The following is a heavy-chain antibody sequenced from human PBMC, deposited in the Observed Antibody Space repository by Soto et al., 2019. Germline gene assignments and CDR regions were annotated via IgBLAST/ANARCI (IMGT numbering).Heavy chain of an antibody. J-gene: IGHJ4*02. Sequence: QLQLQESGPGLVKPSETLSLTCTVSGGSISSSSYYWGWIRQPPEKGLEWIGTIYYRGSTYYNPSHKSRVTISVDTSKNQFSLKLSSVTAADTAVYYCARHHPGPTIAAAGSFDYWGQGTLVTVSS. CDR1: GGSISSSSYY. V-gene: IGHV4-39*01. D-gene: IGHD6-13*01. CDR3: ARHHPGPTIAAAGSFDY. CDR2: IYYRGST.